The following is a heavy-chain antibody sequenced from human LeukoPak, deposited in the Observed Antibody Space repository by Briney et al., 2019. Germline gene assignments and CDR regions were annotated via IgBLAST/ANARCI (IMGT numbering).Heavy chain of an antibody. J-gene: IGHJ3*02. CDR1: GYTFTSYD. CDR3: ARWEDTGAFDI. Sequence: ASVKVSCKASGYTFTSYDINWVRQATGQGLEWMGWMNPNSGNTGYAQKFQRRVTITRNTSISTAYMELSSLRSEDTAVYYCARWEDTGAFDIWGQGTMVTVSS. CDR2: MNPNSGNT. D-gene: IGHD1-26*01. V-gene: IGHV1-8*03.